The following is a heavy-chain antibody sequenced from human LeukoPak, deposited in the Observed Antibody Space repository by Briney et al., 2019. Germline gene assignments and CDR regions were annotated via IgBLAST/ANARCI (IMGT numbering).Heavy chain of an antibody. Sequence: PGGSLRLSCEVSGFTFSAHAMAWVRQAPGKGLDWVAGINGRGDDGYYAASVKGQFTISRDNSRNPLYLHLNGLRGDDTAVYYCPTMEGPERRHYVGSWGLGTLVSVSS. CDR2: INGRGDDG. V-gene: IGHV3-23*01. J-gene: IGHJ4*02. CDR3: PTMEGPERRHYVGS. D-gene: IGHD1-14*01. CDR1: GFTFSAHA.